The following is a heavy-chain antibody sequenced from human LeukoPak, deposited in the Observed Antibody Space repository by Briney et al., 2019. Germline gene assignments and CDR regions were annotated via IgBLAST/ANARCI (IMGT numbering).Heavy chain of an antibody. CDR3: ARGSQRDFWRGEYYFAY. CDR2: IYTSGST. D-gene: IGHD3-3*01. J-gene: IGHJ4*02. V-gene: IGHV4-4*07. CDR1: GGSISSYY. Sequence: SETLSLTCTVSGGSISSYYWSWIRQPAGKGLEWIGRIYTSGSTNYNSSLKSRVTMSVDTSKNQFSLKLSSVTAADTAVYYCARGSQRDFWRGEYYFAYWGQGTLVTVSS.